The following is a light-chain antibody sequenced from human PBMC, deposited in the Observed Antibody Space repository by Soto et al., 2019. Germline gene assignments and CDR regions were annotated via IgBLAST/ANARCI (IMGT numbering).Light chain of an antibody. CDR2: YDD. CDR3: AAWDESLNGYV. J-gene: IGLJ1*01. Sequence: QSVLTQPPSVPEAPRHRVTISCSGSSSNIGNNAVNWYQQLPGKAPKLLIYYDDLLPSGVSDRFSGSKSGTSASLAISGLQSEDEADYYCAAWDESLNGYVFGTGTKVTVL. CDR1: SSNIGNNA. V-gene: IGLV1-36*01.